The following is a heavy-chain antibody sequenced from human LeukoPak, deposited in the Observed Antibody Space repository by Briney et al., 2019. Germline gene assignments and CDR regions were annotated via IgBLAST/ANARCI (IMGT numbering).Heavy chain of an antibody. J-gene: IGHJ4*02. CDR1: GFTFNSYG. CDR2: IYSGGST. V-gene: IGHV3-53*01. D-gene: IGHD6-19*01. Sequence: GRSLRLSCAASGFTFNSYGMNWVRQAPGKGLEWVSVIYSGGSTYYADSVKGRFTISRDNSKNTLYLQMNSLRAEDTAVYYCARGGGYSSGWYSHSLDYWGQGTLVTVSS. CDR3: ARGGGYSSGWYSHSLDY.